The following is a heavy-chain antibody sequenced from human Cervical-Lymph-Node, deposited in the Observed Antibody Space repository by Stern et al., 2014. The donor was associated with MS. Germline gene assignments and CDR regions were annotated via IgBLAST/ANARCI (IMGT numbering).Heavy chain of an antibody. V-gene: IGHV3-30-3*01. CDR2: ISYDGSNK. J-gene: IGHJ4*02. D-gene: IGHD6-13*01. CDR1: GLTFTTYA. CDR3: ARAAADTN. Sequence: MQLVESGGGVVQPGRSLRLSCAASGLTFTTYAMHWVRQAPGQGLEWVAVISYDGSNKYYADSVQGRLTISRDNSQKTLSLPLNSLRTEDTAVYYCARAAADTNWGQGTLVTVSS.